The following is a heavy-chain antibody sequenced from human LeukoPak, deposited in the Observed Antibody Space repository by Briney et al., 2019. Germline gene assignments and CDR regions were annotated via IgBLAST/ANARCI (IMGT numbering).Heavy chain of an antibody. J-gene: IGHJ4*02. Sequence: GGSLRLSCAASGFTFSSYGMHWVRQAPGKGLEWVAVIWYDGSNKYYADSVKGRFTISRDNSKNTLYLQMNSLRAEDTAVYYCARDLKAYSSGKDYWGQGTLVTVSS. CDR2: IWYDGSNK. CDR1: GFTFSSYG. V-gene: IGHV3-33*01. CDR3: ARDLKAYSSGKDY. D-gene: IGHD6-19*01.